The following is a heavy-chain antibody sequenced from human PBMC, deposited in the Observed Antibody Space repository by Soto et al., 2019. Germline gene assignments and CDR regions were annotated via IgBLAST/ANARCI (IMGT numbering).Heavy chain of an antibody. D-gene: IGHD6-13*01. V-gene: IGHV3-30*18. CDR3: AKSYRDSSSWYRPYYYYGMDV. Sequence: GGSLRLSCAASGFTFSSYGMHWVRQAPGKGLEWVAVISYDGSNKYYADSVKGRFTISRDNSKNTLYLQMNSLRAEDTAVYYCAKSYRDSSSWYRPYYYYGMDVWGRGTTVTVSS. CDR1: GFTFSSYG. CDR2: ISYDGSNK. J-gene: IGHJ6*02.